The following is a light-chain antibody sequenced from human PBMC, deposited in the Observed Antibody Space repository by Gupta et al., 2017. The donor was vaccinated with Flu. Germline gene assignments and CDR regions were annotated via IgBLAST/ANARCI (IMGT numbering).Light chain of an antibody. J-gene: IGLJ2*01. CDR3: SSYADSNNLV. Sequence: TSSDVGGYNYVSWYQQHPGKAPKLMIYEVSKRPSGVPDRFSGSKSGTTASLTVSGLQAEDEADYYCSSYADSNNLVFGGGTKLTVL. CDR1: SSDVGGYNY. CDR2: EVS. V-gene: IGLV2-8*01.